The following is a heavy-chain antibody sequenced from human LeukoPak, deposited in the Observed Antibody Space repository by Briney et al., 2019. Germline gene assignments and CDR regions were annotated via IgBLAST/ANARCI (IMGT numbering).Heavy chain of an antibody. CDR3: AKDRVWIVVGSFDD. CDR2: MSSNGTYI. J-gene: IGHJ4*02. D-gene: IGHD3-22*01. V-gene: IGHV3-21*04. CDR1: SSTIGSYT. Sequence: GPSLRLAWPTPPLSSSSSTIGSYTMNWDGRARGKCLESVSSMSSNGTYIYYADSVKGRFTISRENSKNTLYLQMSVNRAAVTAVYYCAKDRVWIVVGSFDDWGQGTLVTVSS.